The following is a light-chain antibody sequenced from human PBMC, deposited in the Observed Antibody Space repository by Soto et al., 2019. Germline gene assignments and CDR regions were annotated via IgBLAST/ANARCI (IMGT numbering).Light chain of an antibody. CDR3: QPYNHWCT. Sequence: EVMVTQSVATLSVSQRERANLSFRASQSVDSNLAWYQQKPGQAPRLLIYGASTRATGISARFSGSGSGTEFTLTISSLQSEDFGVYYCQPYNHWCTFGQGTKLDI. CDR2: GAS. V-gene: IGKV3-15*01. CDR1: QSVDSN. J-gene: IGKJ1*01.